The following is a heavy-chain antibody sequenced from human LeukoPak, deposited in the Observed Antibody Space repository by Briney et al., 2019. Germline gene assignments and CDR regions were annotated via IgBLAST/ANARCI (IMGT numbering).Heavy chain of an antibody. CDR2: ITGDDST. V-gene: IGHV3-23*01. CDR3: AKGHYDFRDY. D-gene: IGHD3-3*01. J-gene: IGHJ4*02. Sequence: GGSLRLSRAASGFTFGTFAFSWVRQAPGKGLEWVSSITGDDSTYYADSVKGRFTISRDTSSNTLYLQMNSLRAEDTALYYCAKGHYDFRDYWGQGTLVTVSS. CDR1: GFTFGTFA.